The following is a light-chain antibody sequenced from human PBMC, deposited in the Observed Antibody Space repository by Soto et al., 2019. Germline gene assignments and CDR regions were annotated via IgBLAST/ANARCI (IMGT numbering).Light chain of an antibody. CDR3: SSYTSSSLYV. J-gene: IGLJ1*01. Sequence: QSALTQPASVSGSPGQSITISCTGTSSDVGGYNYVSWYQQHPGKAPKLMIYDVSNRPSGVSNRFSGSKSGNTASLTISGLQAEDEADYYCSSYTSSSLYVFATETQLTVL. V-gene: IGLV2-14*01. CDR2: DVS. CDR1: SSDVGGYNY.